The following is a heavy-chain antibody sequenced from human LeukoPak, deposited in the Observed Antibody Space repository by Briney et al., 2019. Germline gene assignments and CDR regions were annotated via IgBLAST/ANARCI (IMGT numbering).Heavy chain of an antibody. J-gene: IGHJ6*02. Sequence: SETLSLTCTVSGGSISSRSYYWGWIRQPPGKGLEWIGSIYHSGSTYYDPSLKSRVTISVDTSKNQFSLKLSSVTAADTAVYYCARGDYDTSGYYYYYYGMDVWGQGTTVTVSS. CDR3: ARGDYDTSGYYYYYYGMDV. D-gene: IGHD3-22*01. CDR2: IYHSGST. CDR1: GGSISSRSYY. V-gene: IGHV4-39*01.